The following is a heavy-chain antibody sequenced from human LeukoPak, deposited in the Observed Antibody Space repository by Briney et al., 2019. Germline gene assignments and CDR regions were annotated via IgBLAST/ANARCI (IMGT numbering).Heavy chain of an antibody. CDR2: ISCSGSTI. V-gene: IGHV3-11*01. Sequence: GGSLRLSCAASGFTFSDYYMSWIRQAPGKGLEWVSYISCSGSTIYYADSVKGRFTISRDNAKNSLYRQMNSLRAEDTAVYYCARDRKYFRHTFDYWGQETLVTVSS. J-gene: IGHJ4*02. D-gene: IGHD1-14*01. CDR3: ARDRKYFRHTFDY. CDR1: GFTFSDYY.